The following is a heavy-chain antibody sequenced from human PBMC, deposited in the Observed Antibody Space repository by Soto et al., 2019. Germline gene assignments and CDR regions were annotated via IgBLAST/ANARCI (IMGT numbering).Heavy chain of an antibody. CDR3: ARSTNDYGDRH. D-gene: IGHD4-17*01. CDR2: MTPNSGNT. J-gene: IGHJ4*02. Sequence: QVQLVQSGAEVKKPGASVKVSCKASGYTFTSYDINWVRQATGQGLEWMGWMTPNSGNTGNAQKFQGKVTMTRNTCTSTAYMELSGLRSAEPAVYYCARSTNDYGDRHWGQGNRVTVPS. CDR1: GYTFTSYD. V-gene: IGHV1-8*01.